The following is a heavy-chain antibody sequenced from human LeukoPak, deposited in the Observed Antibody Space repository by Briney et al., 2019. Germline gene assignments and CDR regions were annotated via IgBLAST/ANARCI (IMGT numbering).Heavy chain of an antibody. CDR3: ARGPPYIVGVTAIGFFDY. Sequence: GSLRLSCAASGFTFSSYAMHWVRQAPGKGLEWVAVISYDGSNKYYADSVKGRFTISRDNSKNTLYLQMNSLRAEDTAVYYCARGPPYIVGVTAIGFFDYWGQGTLVTVSS. D-gene: IGHD2-21*02. CDR1: GFTFSSYA. J-gene: IGHJ4*02. V-gene: IGHV3-30-3*01. CDR2: ISYDGSNK.